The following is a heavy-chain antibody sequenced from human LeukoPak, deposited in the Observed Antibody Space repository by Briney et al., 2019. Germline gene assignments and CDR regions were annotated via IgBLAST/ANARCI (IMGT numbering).Heavy chain of an antibody. J-gene: IGHJ4*02. CDR3: ARRAGDYSHPYDY. CDR2: ISSSSYI. D-gene: IGHD3-22*01. CDR1: GFTFSSYS. V-gene: IGHV3-21*04. Sequence: GGSLRLSCVASGFTFSSYSMNWVRQAPGKGLEWVSSISSSSYIYYADSVKGRFTISRDNSKNTFHLQMNSLRAEDTAVYYCARRAGDYSHPYDYWGQGTLVTVSS.